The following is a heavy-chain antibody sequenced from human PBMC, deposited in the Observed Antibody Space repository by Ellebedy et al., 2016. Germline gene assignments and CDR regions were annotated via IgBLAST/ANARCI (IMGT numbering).Heavy chain of an antibody. CDR3: ARDHDS. J-gene: IGHJ5*01. CDR2: ISDSGGST. CDR1: GFTFSNYA. Sequence: GGSLRLXCAASGFTFSNYAMSWVRQAPGKGLDSVSVISDSGGSTYYADSVKGRFTISRDNSKNTMDLQMNSLRAEDTAVYYCARDHDSWGQGTLVTVSS. V-gene: IGHV3-23*01.